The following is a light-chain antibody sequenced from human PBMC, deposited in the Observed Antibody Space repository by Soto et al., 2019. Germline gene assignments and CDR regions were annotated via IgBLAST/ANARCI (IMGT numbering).Light chain of an antibody. CDR1: SSNIGSNS. J-gene: IGLJ2*01. CDR2: SNS. Sequence: QAVVTQPPSASGTPGQRVTNSCSGSSSNIGSNSVHWYQQLPGTAPKLLIYSNSQRPSGVPERISGSKSGTSASLAISGLRSEDEADYYCAAWDDSLSGVVFGGATKLTVL. CDR3: AAWDDSLSGVV. V-gene: IGLV1-47*01.